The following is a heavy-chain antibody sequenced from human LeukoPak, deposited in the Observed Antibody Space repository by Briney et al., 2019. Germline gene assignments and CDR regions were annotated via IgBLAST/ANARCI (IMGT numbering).Heavy chain of an antibody. V-gene: IGHV4-39*07. CDR1: SGSISSSSNY. CDR3: ARGYTNGVNREVWLDP. Sequence: SETLSLTCTVSSGSISSSSNYWGWIRQRPGEGLEWIGNIYSSGSTHYRPSPKRRVTISADRSNNQVSLKLSSVTAADTAVYYCARGYTNGVNREVWLDPWGQGTLVTVSS. CDR2: IYSSGST. D-gene: IGHD2-8*01. J-gene: IGHJ5*02.